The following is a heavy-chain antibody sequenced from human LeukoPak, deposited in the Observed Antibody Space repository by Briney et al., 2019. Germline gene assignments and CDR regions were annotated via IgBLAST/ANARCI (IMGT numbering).Heavy chain of an antibody. V-gene: IGHV4-59*12. Sequence: SETLSLTCTVSGGSISSYYWSWIRQPPGKGLEWIGYIYYSGSTNYNPSLKSRVTISEDTSKNQFSLKLSSVTAADTAVYYCAREGYYGSGSAISDYYYYYGMDVWGQGTTVTVSS. CDR3: AREGYYGSGSAISDYYYYYGMDV. CDR2: IYYSGST. CDR1: GGSISSYY. J-gene: IGHJ6*02. D-gene: IGHD3-10*01.